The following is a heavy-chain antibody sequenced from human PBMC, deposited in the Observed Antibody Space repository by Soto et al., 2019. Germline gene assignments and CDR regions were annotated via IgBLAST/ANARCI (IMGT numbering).Heavy chain of an antibody. CDR3: ARIGSGYDSWFDP. CDR1: GGSISSSNW. J-gene: IGHJ5*02. D-gene: IGHD5-12*01. Sequence: PSETLSLTCAVSGGSISSSNWWSWVRQPPGKGLEWIGEIYHSGSTNYNPSLKSRVTISVDKSKNQFSLKLSSVTAADTAVYYCARIGSGYDSWFDPWGQGTLVTVSS. CDR2: IYHSGST. V-gene: IGHV4-4*02.